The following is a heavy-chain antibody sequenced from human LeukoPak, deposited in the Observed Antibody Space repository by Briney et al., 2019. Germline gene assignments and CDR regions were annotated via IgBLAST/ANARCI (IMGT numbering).Heavy chain of an antibody. CDR3: ARFSPRAMGNYLDF. CDR1: GGSISSYY. CDR2: IYTSGST. V-gene: IGHV4-4*07. D-gene: IGHD7-27*01. Sequence: SETLSLTYTVSGGSISSYYWSWIRQPAGKGLEWIGRIYTSGSTNYNPSLKSRVTMSVDTSKNQFSLKLSSVTAADTAVYYCARFSPRAMGNYLDFWGQGTLVTVSS. J-gene: IGHJ4*02.